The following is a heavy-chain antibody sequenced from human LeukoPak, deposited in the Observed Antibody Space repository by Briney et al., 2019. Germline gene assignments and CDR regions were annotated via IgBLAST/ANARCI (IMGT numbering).Heavy chain of an antibody. CDR1: GYTFTGYY. D-gene: IGHD2-2*01. CDR2: INPNSGGT. J-gene: IGHJ4*02. Sequence: ASVKVSCKASGYTFTGYYMHWVRQAPGQGLEWMGWINPNSGGTNYAQKFQGRVTMTRDTSISTAYMELSRLRSDDTAVYYCARMDQLLTNYFDYWGQGTLVTVSS. CDR3: ARMDQLLTNYFDY. V-gene: IGHV1-2*02.